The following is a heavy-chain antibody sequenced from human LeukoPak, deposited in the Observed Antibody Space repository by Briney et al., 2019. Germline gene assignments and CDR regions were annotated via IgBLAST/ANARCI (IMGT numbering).Heavy chain of an antibody. CDR3: ARQVGYCSGGSCAPRLRFDP. V-gene: IGHV4-39*07. Sequence: PSETLSLTCIVSGGSISSSSYYWGCIRQPPGKGLEWIGSISYSGSTYYNPSLKSRVTISVDTSKNQFSLKLSSVTAADTAVYYCARQVGYCSGGSCAPRLRFDPWGQGTLVTVSS. D-gene: IGHD2-15*01. J-gene: IGHJ5*02. CDR2: ISYSGST. CDR1: GGSISSSSYY.